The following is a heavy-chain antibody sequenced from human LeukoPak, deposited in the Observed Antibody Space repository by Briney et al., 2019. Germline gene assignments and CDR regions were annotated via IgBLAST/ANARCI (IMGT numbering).Heavy chain of an antibody. CDR3: ARDRGWFGESPDAFDI. Sequence: GGSLRLSCAASGFTFSSYSMNWVRQAPGKGLEWVSSISSSSSYIYYADSVKGRFTISRDNAKNSLYLQMNSLRAEDTAVYYCARDRGWFGESPDAFDIWGQGTMVTVSS. CDR2: ISSSSSYI. CDR1: GFTFSSYS. J-gene: IGHJ3*02. D-gene: IGHD3-10*01. V-gene: IGHV3-21*01.